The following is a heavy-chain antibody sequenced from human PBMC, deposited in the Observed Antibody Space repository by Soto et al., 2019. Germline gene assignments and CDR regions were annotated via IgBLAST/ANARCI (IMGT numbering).Heavy chain of an antibody. CDR2: ISYDGSNK. D-gene: IGHD6-19*01. CDR1: GFTFSSYA. J-gene: IGHJ5*02. V-gene: IGHV3-30-3*01. CDR3: AREDGYSSGWNWFDP. Sequence: QVQLVESGGGVVQPGRSLRLSCAASGFTFSSYAMHWVRQAPGKGLEWVAVISYDGSNKYYADSVKGRFTISRDNSKNTLYLPMNSLRAEDTAVYYCAREDGYSSGWNWFDPWGQGTLVTVSS.